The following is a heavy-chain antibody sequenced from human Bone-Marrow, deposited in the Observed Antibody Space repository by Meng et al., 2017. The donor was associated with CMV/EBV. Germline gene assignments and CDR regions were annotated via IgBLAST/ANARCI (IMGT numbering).Heavy chain of an antibody. J-gene: IGHJ5*02. CDR2: VLYGENT. CDR3: ARGISSGNMFDP. D-gene: IGHD6-19*01. CDR1: GGSIRGYY. V-gene: IGHV4-59*01. Sequence: SETLSLTCLVSGGSIRGYYWSWIRQSPGKGLEWIGDVLYGENTNHNPSLKSRVSISADTSKKQVSLKLTSVSAADTAVYFCARGISSGNMFDPWGQGTYVTVSS.